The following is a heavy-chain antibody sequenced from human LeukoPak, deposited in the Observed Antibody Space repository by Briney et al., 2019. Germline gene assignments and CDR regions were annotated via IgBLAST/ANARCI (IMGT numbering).Heavy chain of an antibody. D-gene: IGHD3-10*01. J-gene: IGHJ3*02. CDR1: GFTLSTYA. V-gene: IGHV3-7*01. Sequence: GGSLRLSCAASGFTLSTYAMSWVRQAPGKGLEWVANIKQDGSEKYYVDSVKGRFTISRDNAKNSLYLQMNSLRAEDTAVYYCARGSGRYAFDIWGQGTMVTVSS. CDR2: IKQDGSEK. CDR3: ARGSGRYAFDI.